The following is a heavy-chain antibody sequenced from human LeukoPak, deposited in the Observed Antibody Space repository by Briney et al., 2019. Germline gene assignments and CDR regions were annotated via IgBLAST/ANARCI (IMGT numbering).Heavy chain of an antibody. CDR2: IYYSGST. CDR3: ASRLRWYTSGDFDY. Sequence: SQTLSLTSTVAGGSTSSSRYYWGWIRQPPGKGLEWIGSIYYSGSTYYNPTLKCPVTIYVYTSKTHFSLKPSSVTAADTSVYYGASRLRWYTSGDFDYWGQGTLVTVSS. D-gene: IGHD4-23*01. V-gene: IGHV4-39*02. CDR1: GGSTSSSRYY. J-gene: IGHJ4*02.